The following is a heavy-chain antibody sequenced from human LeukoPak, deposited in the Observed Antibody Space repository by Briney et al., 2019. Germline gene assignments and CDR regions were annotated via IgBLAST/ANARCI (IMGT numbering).Heavy chain of an antibody. J-gene: IGHJ4*02. CDR1: GFTFSSYA. CDR3: ARGPLIRGYFFDY. Sequence: GGSVRLSCAASGFTFSSYAMHWVRQAPGKGLEYVSAISSNGGSTYYANSVKGRFTISRDNSKNTLYLQMGSLRAEDMAVYYCARGPLIRGYFFDYWGQGTLVTVSS. CDR2: ISSNGGST. V-gene: IGHV3-64*01. D-gene: IGHD5-12*01.